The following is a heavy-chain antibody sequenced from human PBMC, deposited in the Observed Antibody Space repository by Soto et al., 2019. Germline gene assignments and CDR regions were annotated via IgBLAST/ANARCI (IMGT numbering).Heavy chain of an antibody. J-gene: IGHJ6*02. Sequence: SLRLSCAASGFTFSSYGMHWVRQAPGKGLEWVAVIWYDGSNKYYADSVKGRFTISRDNSKNTLYLQMNSLRAEDTAVYYCARDQGYDFWSGYHIYYYGMDVWGQGTTVTVSS. V-gene: IGHV3-33*01. CDR3: ARDQGYDFWSGYHIYYYGMDV. CDR1: GFTFSSYG. D-gene: IGHD3-3*01. CDR2: IWYDGSNK.